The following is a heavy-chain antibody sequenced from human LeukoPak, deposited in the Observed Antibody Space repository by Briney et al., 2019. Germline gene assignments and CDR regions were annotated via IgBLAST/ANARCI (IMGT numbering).Heavy chain of an antibody. CDR3: TRGRFSWYSSSWYFSYFDY. J-gene: IGHJ4*02. CDR1: GFTFSGSA. D-gene: IGHD6-13*01. Sequence: GGSLRLSCAASGFTFSGSAMHWVRQASGKGLEWVGRIRSKANSYATAYAASVKGRFTISRDDSKNTAYLQMNSLKTEDTAVYYCTRGRFSWYSSSWYFSYFDYWGQGTLVTVSS. V-gene: IGHV3-73*01. CDR2: IRSKANSYAT.